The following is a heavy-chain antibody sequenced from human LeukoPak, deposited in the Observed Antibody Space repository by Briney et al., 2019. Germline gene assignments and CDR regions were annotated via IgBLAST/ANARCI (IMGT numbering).Heavy chain of an antibody. CDR2: ISSSSRSK. Sequence: GGSLRLSCETSGVTFSSFSLNWVRQAPGKGLEWLSYISSSSRSKYYADSVKGRFIVSRDNAKISLYLQMDSLRAEDTALYYCASQSSGSSTRAPDFWGQGTLVTVSS. CDR1: GVTFSSFS. V-gene: IGHV3-48*04. CDR3: ASQSSGSSTRAPDF. J-gene: IGHJ4*02. D-gene: IGHD1-26*01.